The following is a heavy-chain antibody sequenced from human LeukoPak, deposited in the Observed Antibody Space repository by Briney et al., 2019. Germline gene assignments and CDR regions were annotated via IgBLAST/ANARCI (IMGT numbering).Heavy chain of an antibody. V-gene: IGHV4-4*02. D-gene: IGHD1-26*01. CDR1: GGSISSSNW. Sequence: SETLSLTCAVSGGSISSSNWWSWVRQPPGKGLEWIGEIYHSGSTNYNPSLKSRVTISVDKSKNQFSLKLSSVTAADTAVYYCARQGVGATDRGYAFDIWGQGTMVTVSS. J-gene: IGHJ3*02. CDR2: IYHSGST. CDR3: ARQGVGATDRGYAFDI.